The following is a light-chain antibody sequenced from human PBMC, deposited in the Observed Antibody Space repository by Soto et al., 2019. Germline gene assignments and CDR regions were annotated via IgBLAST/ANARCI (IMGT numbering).Light chain of an antibody. CDR2: DVS. CDR1: SSDVGGYNY. CDR3: SSYTSSSTRVV. V-gene: IGLV2-14*01. Sequence: QSALTQPASVSGSPGQSITISCTGTSSDVGGYNYVSWYQQHPGKAPKLMIYDVSNRPSGVSNRFYGSKSGNTASLTISGLQAEDEADYYCSSYTSSSTRVVFGGGTKLTVL. J-gene: IGLJ2*01.